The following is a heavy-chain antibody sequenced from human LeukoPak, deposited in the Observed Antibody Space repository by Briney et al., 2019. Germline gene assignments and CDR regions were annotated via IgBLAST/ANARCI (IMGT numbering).Heavy chain of an antibody. Sequence: GASVKVSCKASGYTFTSYDINWVRQATGQGLEWMGWINPNSGGTNYAQKFQGRVTMTRDTSISTAYMGLSRLRSDDTAVYYCARGYSSSWYSPYYFDYWGQGTLVIVSS. D-gene: IGHD6-13*01. J-gene: IGHJ4*02. CDR2: INPNSGGT. V-gene: IGHV1-2*02. CDR1: GYTFTSYD. CDR3: ARGYSSSWYSPYYFDY.